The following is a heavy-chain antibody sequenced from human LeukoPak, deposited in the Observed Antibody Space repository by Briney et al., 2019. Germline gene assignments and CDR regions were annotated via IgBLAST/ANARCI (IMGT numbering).Heavy chain of an antibody. J-gene: IGHJ5*02. Sequence: SETLSLTCAVYGGSFSGYYWSWIRQPPGKGLEWIGEINHSGSTNYNPSLKSRVTISVDTSKNQFSLKLSSVTAADTAVYYCARAGRFIVVVPAARKRKNWFDPWGQGTLVTVSS. CDR1: GGSFSGYY. V-gene: IGHV4-34*01. D-gene: IGHD2-2*01. CDR2: INHSGST. CDR3: ARAGRFIVVVPAARKRKNWFDP.